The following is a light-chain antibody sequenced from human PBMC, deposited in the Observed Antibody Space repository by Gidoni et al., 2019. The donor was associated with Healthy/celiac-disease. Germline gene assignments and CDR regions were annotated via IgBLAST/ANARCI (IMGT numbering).Light chain of an antibody. J-gene: IGKJ1*01. Sequence: DIQMTQSPSSLSASVGDRVTITLRASQSISSYLNWYQQKPGKAPKPLIYAASSLQSGVPSRFSGSGSETDFTLTISSLQPEDFATYYCQQSYSTHWTFGQGTKVEIK. CDR1: QSISSY. V-gene: IGKV1-39*01. CDR3: QQSYSTHWT. CDR2: AAS.